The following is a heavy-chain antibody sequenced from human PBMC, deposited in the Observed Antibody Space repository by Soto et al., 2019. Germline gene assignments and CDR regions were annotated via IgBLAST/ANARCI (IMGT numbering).Heavy chain of an antibody. Sequence: QVHLVQSGGEMKKLGASVKVSCKASGYTFTDFGISWVRQAPGQGLEWMGWISGFDGDRNYAQKFQGRVTLTTDTSATTAYMELRSLTSDDAAIYYCARDYDRGGEDWLDPWGQGTLVTVSS. CDR3: ARDYDRGGEDWLDP. CDR1: GYTFTDFG. CDR2: ISGFDGDR. D-gene: IGHD3-16*01. V-gene: IGHV1-18*01. J-gene: IGHJ5*02.